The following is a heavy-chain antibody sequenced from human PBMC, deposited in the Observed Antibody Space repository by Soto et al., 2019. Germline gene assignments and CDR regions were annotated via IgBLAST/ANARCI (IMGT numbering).Heavy chain of an antibody. CDR3: ARGPSGYDPLYYYYGMDV. J-gene: IGHJ6*02. CDR1: GYTFTSYY. V-gene: IGHV1-46*01. CDR2: INPSGGST. Sequence: ASVKVSCKASGYTFTSYYMHWVRQAPGQGLEWMGIINPSGGSTSYAQKFQGRVTMTRDTSTSTVYMELSSLRSEDTAVYYCARGPSGYDPLYYYYGMDVWGQGTTVTVSS. D-gene: IGHD5-12*01.